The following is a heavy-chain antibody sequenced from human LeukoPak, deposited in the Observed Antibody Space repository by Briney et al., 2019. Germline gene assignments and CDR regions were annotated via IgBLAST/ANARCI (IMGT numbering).Heavy chain of an antibody. Sequence: GGSLRLSCAASGFTFSSYAMSWVRQAPGKGLEWVSAISSSGDSTYYADSVKGRFTISRDNSKNTLYLQMNSLRAEDTAVYYCASNGRRWLQLRAFDIWGQGTMVTVSS. CDR1: GFTFSSYA. CDR3: ASNGRRWLQLRAFDI. V-gene: IGHV3-23*01. J-gene: IGHJ3*02. CDR2: ISSSGDST. D-gene: IGHD5-24*01.